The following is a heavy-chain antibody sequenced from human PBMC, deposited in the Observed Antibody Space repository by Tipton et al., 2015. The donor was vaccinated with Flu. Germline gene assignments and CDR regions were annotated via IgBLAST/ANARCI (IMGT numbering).Heavy chain of an antibody. CDR2: INPDGGAT. CDR1: GYTFSGHY. Sequence: QLVQSGPEVKKPGASVKVSCKASGYTFSGHYMHWVRQAPGQGPEWMGWINPDGGATTYAQKFQGRVTLTRDTSVSTAYMELSSLRSDDTAFYYCVRLFTGTYHIDYWGQGTLVTVSS. V-gene: IGHV1-2*02. J-gene: IGHJ4*02. D-gene: IGHD1-1*01. CDR3: VRLFTGTYHIDY.